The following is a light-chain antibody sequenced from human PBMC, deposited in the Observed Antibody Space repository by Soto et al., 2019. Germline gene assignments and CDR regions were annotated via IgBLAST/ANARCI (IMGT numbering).Light chain of an antibody. CDR2: GNN. J-gene: IGLJ1*01. CDR1: SSNFGAGND. CDR3: QSYDRSLRGYV. Sequence: QSVLTQPPSVSGAPGQRVTISCTGSSSNFGAGNDVQWYQHLPETAPKLLIFGNNNRPSGVPDRFSGSKSGTSASLAISGLQAEDEADYYCQSYDRSLRGYVFGPGTKLTVL. V-gene: IGLV1-40*01.